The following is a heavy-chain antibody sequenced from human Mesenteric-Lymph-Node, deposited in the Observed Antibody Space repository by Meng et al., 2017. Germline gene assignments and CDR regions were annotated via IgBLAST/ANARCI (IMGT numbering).Heavy chain of an antibody. Sequence: ASVKVSCKASGYTFTSSGISWMRQAPGQGLEWMGWISAYNGNTNYAQKFQGRVTMTRDTSTSTVYMELSSLRSEDTAVYYCARGDIVVVPAAMSYFDYWGQGTLVTVSS. CDR3: ARGDIVVVPAAMSYFDY. V-gene: IGHV1-18*01. D-gene: IGHD2-2*01. CDR1: GYTFTSSG. CDR2: ISAYNGNT. J-gene: IGHJ4*02.